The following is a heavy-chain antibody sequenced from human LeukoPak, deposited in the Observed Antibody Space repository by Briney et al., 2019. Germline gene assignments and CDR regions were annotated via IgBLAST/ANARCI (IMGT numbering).Heavy chain of an antibody. Sequence: SENLSLTCTVSGGSISSYYWGWIRQPPGKGLEWIGSIYYSGSTYYNPSLKSRVTISVDTSKNQFSLKLSSVTAADTAVYYCAVIDYYDSSGYYYDTLDYWGQGTLVTVSS. V-gene: IGHV4-39*01. D-gene: IGHD3-22*01. CDR3: AVIDYYDSSGYYYDTLDY. CDR1: GGSISSYY. J-gene: IGHJ4*02. CDR2: IYYSGST.